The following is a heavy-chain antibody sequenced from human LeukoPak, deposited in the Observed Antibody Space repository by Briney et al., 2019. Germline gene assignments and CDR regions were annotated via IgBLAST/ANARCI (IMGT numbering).Heavy chain of an antibody. J-gene: IGHJ4*02. CDR3: ARAETYYYGSGSYYY. Sequence: PSETLSLTCAVYGGSFSGYYWSWIRQPPGKGLEWIGYIYYSGSTNYNPSLKSRVTISVDTSKNQFSLKLSSVTAADTAVYYCARAETYYYGSGSYYYWGQGTLVTVSS. CDR1: GGSFSGYY. V-gene: IGHV4-59*01. D-gene: IGHD3-10*01. CDR2: IYYSGST.